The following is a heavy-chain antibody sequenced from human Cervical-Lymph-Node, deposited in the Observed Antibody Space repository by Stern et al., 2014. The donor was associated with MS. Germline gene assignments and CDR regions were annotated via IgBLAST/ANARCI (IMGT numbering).Heavy chain of an antibody. CDR1: GYTFTSYY. CDR2: INPSGGST. Sequence: VQLVESGAEVKKPGASVKVSCKASGYTFTSYYMHWVRQAPGQGLEWMGIINPSGGSTSYAQKFQGRVTMTRDTSTSTVYMELSSLRSEDTAVYYCAREEQKRWLQLGFDYWGQGTLVTVSS. CDR3: AREEQKRWLQLGFDY. D-gene: IGHD5-24*01. J-gene: IGHJ4*02. V-gene: IGHV1-46*01.